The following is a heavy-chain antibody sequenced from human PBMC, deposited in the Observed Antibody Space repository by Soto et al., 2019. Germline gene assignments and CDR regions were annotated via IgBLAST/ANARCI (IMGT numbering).Heavy chain of an antibody. D-gene: IGHD6-19*01. CDR3: ARDGGGGWNDY. Sequence: PSETLSLTCTVSGGSISSYYWSWIRQPPGKGLEWIGYIYYSGSTSYNPSLKSRVTISVDTSKNQFSLKLSSVTAADTAVYYCARDGGGGWNDYWGQGTLVTVSS. V-gene: IGHV4-59*01. CDR2: IYYSGST. J-gene: IGHJ4*02. CDR1: GGSISSYY.